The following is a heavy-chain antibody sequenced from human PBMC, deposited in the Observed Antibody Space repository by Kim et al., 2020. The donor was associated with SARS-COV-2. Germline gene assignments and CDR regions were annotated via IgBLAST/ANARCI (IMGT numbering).Heavy chain of an antibody. V-gene: IGHV3-33*06. CDR1: GFTFSSYG. CDR3: AKDGGILYGVDV. CDR2: IWYDGSNK. D-gene: IGHD2-15*01. Sequence: GGSLRLSCAASGFTFSSYGMHWVRKAPGKGLEWVAVIWYDGSNKYYADSVKGRFTISRDNSKNTLYLQLNSLRAEDTAVYYCAKDGGILYGVDVWGQGTTVTVSS. J-gene: IGHJ6*02.